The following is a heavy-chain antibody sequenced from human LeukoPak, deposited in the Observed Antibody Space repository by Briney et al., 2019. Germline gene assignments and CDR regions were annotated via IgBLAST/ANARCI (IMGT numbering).Heavy chain of an antibody. Sequence: SETLSLTCTVSGGSISSYYWSWIRQPPGKGLEWIGYIYYSGSTNYNPSLKSRVTISVDTSKNQFSLKLSSVTAADTAVYYCARELYCSSTSCYPDYYYMDVWGKGTTVTVSS. J-gene: IGHJ6*03. V-gene: IGHV4-59*01. CDR1: GGSISSYY. CDR2: IYYSGST. D-gene: IGHD2-2*01. CDR3: ARELYCSSTSCYPDYYYMDV.